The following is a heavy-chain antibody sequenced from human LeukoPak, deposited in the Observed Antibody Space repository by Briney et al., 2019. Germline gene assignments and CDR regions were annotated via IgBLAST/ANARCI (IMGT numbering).Heavy chain of an antibody. D-gene: IGHD3-10*01. CDR2: INHSGST. CDR1: GFTFSSYA. CDR3: ARDSSGNAYDY. J-gene: IGHJ4*02. Sequence: GSLRLSCAASGFTFSSYAMSWVRQAPGKGLEWIGEINHSGSTNYNPSLKSRVTISVDTSKNQFSLKLSSVTAADTAVYYCARDSSGNAYDYWGQGTLVTVSS. V-gene: IGHV4-34*01.